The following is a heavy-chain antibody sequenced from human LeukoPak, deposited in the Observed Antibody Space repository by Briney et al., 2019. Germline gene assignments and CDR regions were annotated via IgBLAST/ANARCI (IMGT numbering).Heavy chain of an antibody. CDR3: ARQGGYIAPLAL. CDR1: GGSISSYY. J-gene: IGHJ4*02. V-gene: IGHV4-59*08. D-gene: IGHD6-13*01. CDR2: ISYSGNT. Sequence: SETLSLTCTVSGGSISSYYWSWIRQPPGKGLEWIGYISYSGNTNYNPSLKSRVTISVDTSKNQFSLKLRSVTAADTAVYYCARQGGYIAPLALWGQGTLVTVSA.